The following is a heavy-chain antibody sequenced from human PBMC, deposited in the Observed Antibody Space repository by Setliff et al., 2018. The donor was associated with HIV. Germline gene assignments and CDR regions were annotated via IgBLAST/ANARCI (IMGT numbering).Heavy chain of an antibody. D-gene: IGHD6-13*01. CDR2: ISLDGSAT. J-gene: IGHJ4*02. Sequence: PGGSLRLSCAASGFTFSSAWMGWVRQAPAKGLEWVANISLDGSATYYVDSVKGRFSISRDNAKNSLYLQMNSLRAEDTGVYYCATQTGFYNSHWYDYWGQGTMVTVSS. CDR3: ATQTGFYNSHWYDY. V-gene: IGHV3-7*01. CDR1: GFTFSSAW.